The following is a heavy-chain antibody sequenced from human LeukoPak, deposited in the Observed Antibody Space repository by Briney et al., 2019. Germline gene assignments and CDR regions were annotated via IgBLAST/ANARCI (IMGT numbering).Heavy chain of an antibody. CDR3: ARGRRDRMVRGVITFDY. V-gene: IGHV1-18*01. D-gene: IGHD3-10*01. Sequence: GASVKVSCKASGYTFTSYGISWVRQAPGQGLEWMGWISAYNGNTNYAQKLQGRVTMTTDTSTSTAYMELRSLRSDDTAVYYCARGRRDRMVRGVITFDYWGQGTLVTVSS. CDR1: GYTFTSYG. CDR2: ISAYNGNT. J-gene: IGHJ4*02.